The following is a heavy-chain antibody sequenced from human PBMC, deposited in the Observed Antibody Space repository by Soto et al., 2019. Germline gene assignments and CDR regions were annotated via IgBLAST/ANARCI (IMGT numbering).Heavy chain of an antibody. CDR3: ASVTFGGIVLAH. CDR1: AASFSKYY. J-gene: IGHJ4*02. CDR2: IYFNGNT. V-gene: IGHV4-59*01. D-gene: IGHD3-16*01. Sequence: PSETLSLTCTDSAASFSKYYWTWIRQPPGKGLEWIGYIYFNGNTKYNPSLEGRLTISIDTSKKEFSLKLTSVTAADAAVYYCASVTFGGIVLAHWGQGTLVPVSS.